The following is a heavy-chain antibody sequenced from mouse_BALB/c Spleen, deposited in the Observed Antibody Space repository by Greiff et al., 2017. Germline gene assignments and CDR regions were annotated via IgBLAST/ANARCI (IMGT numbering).Heavy chain of an antibody. D-gene: IGHD2-13*01. CDR2: ISSGGSYT. J-gene: IGHJ3*01. Sequence: DVKLVESGGDLVKPGGSLKLSCAASGFTFSSYGMSWVRQTPDKRLEWVATISSGGSYTYYPDSVKGRFTISRDNAKNTLYLQMSSLKSEDTAMYYCARGGDYPAWFAYWGQGTLVTVSA. CDR1: GFTFSSYG. V-gene: IGHV5-6*02. CDR3: ARGGDYPAWFAY.